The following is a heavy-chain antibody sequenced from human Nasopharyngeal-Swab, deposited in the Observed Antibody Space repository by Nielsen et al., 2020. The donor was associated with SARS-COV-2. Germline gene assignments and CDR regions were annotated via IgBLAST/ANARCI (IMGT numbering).Heavy chain of an antibody. CDR3: AKDSGAGYCVRDSCFSTNH. D-gene: IGHD2-15*01. CDR1: GFTFTSYA. CDR2: ISGSGDTT. V-gene: IGHV3-23*01. J-gene: IGHJ5*02. Sequence: GESLKISCAASGFTFTSYAMSWVRQAPGKGLEWVSGISGSGDTTLYADSVKGRFTLSRDISKNTLYLQMDSLRPEDTAVYYCAKDSGAGYCVRDSCFSTNHWGQGTLVTVSS.